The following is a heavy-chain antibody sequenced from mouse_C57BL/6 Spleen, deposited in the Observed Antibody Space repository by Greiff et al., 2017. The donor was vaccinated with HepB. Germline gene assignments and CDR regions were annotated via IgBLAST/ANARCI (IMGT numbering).Heavy chain of an antibody. V-gene: IGHV5-16*01. CDR2: INYDGSST. CDR1: GFTFSDYY. D-gene: IGHD2-1*01. J-gene: IGHJ2*01. Sequence: EVQLVESEGGLVQPGSSMKLSCTASGFTFSDYYMAWVRQVPEKGLEWVANINYDGSSTYYLDSLKSRFIISRDNAKNILYLQMSSLKSEDTATYYCARVNYDFDYWGQGTTLTVSS. CDR3: ARVNYDFDY.